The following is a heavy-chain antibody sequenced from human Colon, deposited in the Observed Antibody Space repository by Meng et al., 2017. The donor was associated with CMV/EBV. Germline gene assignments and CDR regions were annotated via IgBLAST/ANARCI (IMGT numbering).Heavy chain of an antibody. Sequence: SETLSLTCTVSGDSIRSYYWSWIRQPPGKGLEWMGHVYYSGSATYSPSLRSRITISVDTSKNHISLNLRSVPAADTAMYFCARGIGHASNNSHNSWGQGTVVTVSS. CDR2: VYYSGSA. CDR1: GDSIRSYY. J-gene: IGHJ4*02. CDR3: ARGIGHASNNSHNS. D-gene: IGHD1-1*01. V-gene: IGHV4-59*01.